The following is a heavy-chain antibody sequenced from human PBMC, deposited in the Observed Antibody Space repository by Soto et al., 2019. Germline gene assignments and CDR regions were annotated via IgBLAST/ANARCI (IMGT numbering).Heavy chain of an antibody. CDR3: ARDLTARLQYYFDY. CDR1: GGSVSSGSYY. J-gene: IGHJ4*02. V-gene: IGHV4-61*01. Sequence: PSETLSLTCTVSGGSVSSGSYYWSWIRQPPGKGLEWIGNIYSSGSTNYNPSLKSRVTISVDTSKNQFSLKLSSVTAADTAVYYCARDLTARLQYYFDYWGQGTLVTVSS. D-gene: IGHD5-18*01. CDR2: IYSSGST.